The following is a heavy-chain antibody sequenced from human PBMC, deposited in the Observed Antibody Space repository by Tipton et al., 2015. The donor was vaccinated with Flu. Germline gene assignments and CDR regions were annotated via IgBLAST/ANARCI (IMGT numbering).Heavy chain of an antibody. V-gene: IGHV3-53*01. D-gene: IGHD6-13*01. CDR2: IYSGGST. Sequence: SLRLSCAASGFTVSSNYMSWVRQAPGKGLEWVSVIYSGGSTYYADSVKGRFTISRDNSKNTLYLQMNSLRAEDTAVYYCARGPAAGTNDAFDIWGQGTMVTVSS. J-gene: IGHJ3*02. CDR1: GFTVSSNY. CDR3: ARGPAAGTNDAFDI.